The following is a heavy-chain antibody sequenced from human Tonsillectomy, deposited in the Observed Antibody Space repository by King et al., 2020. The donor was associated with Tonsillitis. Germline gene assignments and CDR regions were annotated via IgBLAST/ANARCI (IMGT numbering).Heavy chain of an antibody. D-gene: IGHD1-26*01. CDR1: GYTFTGYH. CDR3: ARALIVGATLVGY. J-gene: IGHJ4*02. CDR2: INPNNGDT. V-gene: IGHV1-2*02. Sequence: VQLVESGXXXKXXGXSVXVXCKASGYTFTGYHMHWVRQAPGQGLEWMGWINPNNGDTNYAQKFQGRVTMTRDTSISTAYMELSRLRSDDTGVYYCARALIVGATLVGYWGQGTLVTVSS.